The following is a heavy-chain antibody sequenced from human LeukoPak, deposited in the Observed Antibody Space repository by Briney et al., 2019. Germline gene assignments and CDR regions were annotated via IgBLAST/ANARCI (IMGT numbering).Heavy chain of an antibody. D-gene: IGHD3-10*01. V-gene: IGHV4-39*07. CDR1: GGSISSTNYY. CDR3: ARVRATMVRGVIQGKQPFDY. Sequence: SETLSLTCTVSGGSISSTNYYWGWFRQPPGKGLEWIGSIYYSGSTYYNPSLKSRVTISVDTSKNQFSLKLSSVTAADTAVYYCARVRATMVRGVIQGKQPFDYWGQGTLVTVSS. J-gene: IGHJ4*02. CDR2: IYYSGST.